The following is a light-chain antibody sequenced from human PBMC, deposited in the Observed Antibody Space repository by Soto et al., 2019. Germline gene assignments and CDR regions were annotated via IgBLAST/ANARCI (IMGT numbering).Light chain of an antibody. CDR3: QQRSNWPPIT. V-gene: IGKV3-11*01. CDR1: QFVSTR. J-gene: IGKJ5*01. CDR2: DTS. Sequence: EIVVTQSPATLSASPGERVTLSCRASQFVSTRLAWYQQRRGQVPRLLIYDTSTRAPGISARFSGSGSGTEFTLTISSLEPEDFAVYYCQQRSNWPPITFGQGTRLEIK.